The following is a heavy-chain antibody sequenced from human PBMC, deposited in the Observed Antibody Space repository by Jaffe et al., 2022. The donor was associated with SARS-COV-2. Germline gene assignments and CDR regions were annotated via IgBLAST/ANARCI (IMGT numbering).Heavy chain of an antibody. CDR3: ARGPWYSSFDY. CDR1: GGSFSGYY. J-gene: IGHJ4*02. D-gene: IGHD2-15*01. CDR2: INHSGST. Sequence: QVQLQQWGAGLLKPSETLSLTCAVYGGSFSGYYWSWIRQPPGKGLEWIGEINHSGSTNYNPSLKSRVTISVDTSKNQFSLKLSSVTAADTAVYYCARGPWYSSFDYWGQGTLVTVSS. V-gene: IGHV4-34*01.